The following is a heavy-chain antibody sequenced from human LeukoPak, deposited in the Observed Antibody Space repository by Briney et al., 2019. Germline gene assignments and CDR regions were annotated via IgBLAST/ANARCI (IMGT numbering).Heavy chain of an antibody. Sequence: GGSLRLSCAASGFTFKNYAMSWVRQAPGKGLEWVSSISSSSSYIYYADSVKGRFTISRDNAKNSLYPQMNSLRAEDTAVYYCARSRITIFGVVIAPMDVWGQGTTVTVSS. CDR1: GFTFKNYA. CDR2: ISSSSSYI. D-gene: IGHD3-3*01. J-gene: IGHJ6*02. V-gene: IGHV3-21*01. CDR3: ARSRITIFGVVIAPMDV.